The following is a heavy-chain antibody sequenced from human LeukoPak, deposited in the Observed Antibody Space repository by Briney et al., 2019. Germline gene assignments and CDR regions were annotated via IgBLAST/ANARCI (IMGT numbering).Heavy chain of an antibody. V-gene: IGHV3-53*04. Sequence: GGSLRLSCATSGFTVSSNYMSWVRQAPGKGLEWVSVIYSGGSTYYADSVKGRFTISRHNSKNTLYLQMNSLRAEDTAVYYCASWGNDDAFDIWGQGTMVTVSS. CDR3: ASWGNDDAFDI. CDR2: IYSGGST. CDR1: GFTVSSNY. J-gene: IGHJ3*02. D-gene: IGHD7-27*01.